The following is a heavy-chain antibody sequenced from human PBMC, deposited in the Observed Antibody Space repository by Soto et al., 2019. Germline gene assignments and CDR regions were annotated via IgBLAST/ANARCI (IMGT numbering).Heavy chain of an antibody. V-gene: IGHV3-30*18. CDR1: GFTFNTYG. CDR2: ISYDGSDK. J-gene: IGHJ4*02. CDR3: AKSPNFYCSSPNCYKFYFDF. D-gene: IGHD2-2*02. Sequence: QEQSVESGGGVVQPGRSLRLSCAASGFTFNTYGMHWVRQAPGKGLEWVAVISYDGSDKYYADSVKGRFIISRDNSKNTLYLQMNSLRAEDTAIYYCAKSPNFYCSSPNCYKFYFDFWGQGALVTVSS.